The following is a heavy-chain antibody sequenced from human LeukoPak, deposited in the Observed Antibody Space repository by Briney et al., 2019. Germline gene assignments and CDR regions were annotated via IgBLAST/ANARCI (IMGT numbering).Heavy chain of an antibody. V-gene: IGHV3-66*01. CDR2: IYGSTSA. Sequence: GGSLRLSCAASGFTVSSNYINWVRQAPGKGLEWVSLIYGSTSADYADSVNGRFTISRDTSMHTVYLQMNSLRAEDTPVYYCARLYFGDDYWGQGTLVTVSS. D-gene: IGHD4-17*01. CDR1: GFTVSSNY. CDR3: ARLYFGDDY. J-gene: IGHJ4*02.